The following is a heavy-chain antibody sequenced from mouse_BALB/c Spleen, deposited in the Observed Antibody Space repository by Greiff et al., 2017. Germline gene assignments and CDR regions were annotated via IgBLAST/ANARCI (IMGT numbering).Heavy chain of an antibody. CDR1: GFTFSSYT. V-gene: IGHV5-6-4*01. J-gene: IGHJ4*01. Sequence: EVMLVESGGGLVKPGGSLKLSCAASGFTFSSYTMSWVRQTPEKRLEWVATISSGGSYTYYPDSVKGRFTISRDNAKNTLYLQMSSLKSEDTAMYYCTRDRGRGAMDYGGQGTSVTVSS. CDR2: ISSGGSYT. D-gene: IGHD3-1*01. CDR3: TRDRGRGAMDY.